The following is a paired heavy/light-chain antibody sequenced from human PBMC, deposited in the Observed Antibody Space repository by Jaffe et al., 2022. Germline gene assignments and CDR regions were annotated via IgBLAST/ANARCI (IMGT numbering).Light chain of an antibody. J-gene: IGLJ2*01. CDR3: QSYDSSLSGVV. V-gene: IGLV1-40*01. CDR2: GNS. Sequence: QSVLTQPPSVSGAPGQRVTISCTGSSSNIGAGYDVHWYQQFPGTVPKLLIYGNSNRPSGVPDRFSGSKSGTSASLAITGLQAEDEADYYCQSYDSSLSGVVFGGGTKLTVL. CDR1: SSNIGAGYD.
Heavy chain of an antibody. Sequence: EVQLVQSGAEVKKPGESLKISCKGSGYSFTSYWIGWVRQMPGKGLEWMGIISPGDSDTRYSPSFRGQVTISADKSISTAYLQWSSLKASDTAIYYCVRRVHYDSSGYYGGDYWGQGTLVTVSS. CDR3: VRRVHYDSSGYYGGDY. V-gene: IGHV5-51*03. CDR2: ISPGDSDT. J-gene: IGHJ4*02. D-gene: IGHD3-22*01. CDR1: GYSFTSYW.